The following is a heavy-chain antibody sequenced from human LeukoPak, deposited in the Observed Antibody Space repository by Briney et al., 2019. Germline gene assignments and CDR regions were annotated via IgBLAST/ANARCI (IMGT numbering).Heavy chain of an antibody. V-gene: IGHV1-18*01. CDR1: GYTFSSYG. J-gene: IGHJ5*02. CDR3: PRDPFYDFWSGYYRPNWFDP. D-gene: IGHD3-3*01. Sequence: SCKXSGYTFSSYGXSWVRQAPGQGLEWMGWISAYNGNTDYAQKLQGRVTMTTDASTSTAYMELTSLRSDDTAVYYCPRDPFYDFWSGYYRPNWFDPWGQGTXXXX. CDR2: ISAYNGNT.